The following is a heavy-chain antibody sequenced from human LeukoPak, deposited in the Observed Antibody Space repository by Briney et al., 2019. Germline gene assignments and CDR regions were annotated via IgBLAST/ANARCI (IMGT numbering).Heavy chain of an antibody. CDR3: AKSRTCSSTTCYAEIDY. J-gene: IGHJ4*02. V-gene: IGHV3-23*01. D-gene: IGHD2-2*01. CDR1: GFTFSSYA. CDR2: ISGSGGNT. Sequence: GGSLRLSCAASGFTFSSYAMSWVRQAPGKGLEWVSAISGSGGNTHYADSVKGRFTVSRDNFKNTLYLQMNSLRAEDTAVYYCAKSRTCSSTTCYAEIDYWGQGTLVTVSS.